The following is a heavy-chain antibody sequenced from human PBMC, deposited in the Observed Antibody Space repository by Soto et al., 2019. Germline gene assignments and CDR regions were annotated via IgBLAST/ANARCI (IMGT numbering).Heavy chain of an antibody. Sequence: DVQLVESGGGLIQPGGSLRLSCAAPGITATNGHMSWVRQSPGKGLEWVSVIFSDDNTYYTDSVKGRFTISRDTSKNTVYLQMNSLRADDTAVYYCARDWNGDKYFDYWDQGTLVTVSS. CDR1: GITATNGH. CDR2: IFSDDNT. V-gene: IGHV3-53*01. J-gene: IGHJ4*02. D-gene: IGHD4-17*01. CDR3: ARDWNGDKYFDY.